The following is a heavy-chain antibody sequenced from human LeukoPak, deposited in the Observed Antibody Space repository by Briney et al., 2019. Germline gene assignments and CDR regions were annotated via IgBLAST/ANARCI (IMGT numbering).Heavy chain of an antibody. D-gene: IGHD1-26*01. CDR3: AKDRQGKWELLTGDYFDY. J-gene: IGHJ4*02. Sequence: GGSLRLSCAASGFTFDDYAMHWVRQAPGKGLEWVSLISGDGGSTYYADSVKGRFTISRDNSKNSLYLQMNSLRTEDTALYYCAKDRQGKWELLTGDYFDYWGQGTLVTVSS. CDR1: GFTFDDYA. V-gene: IGHV3-43*02. CDR2: ISGDGGST.